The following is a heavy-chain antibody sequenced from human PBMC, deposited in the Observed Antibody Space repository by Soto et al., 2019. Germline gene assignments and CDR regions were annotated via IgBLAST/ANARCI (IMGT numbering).Heavy chain of an antibody. Sequence: QVQLVESGGGVVQPGRSLRLSCAASGFTFSSYGMHWVRQAPGKGLEWVAVIWYDGSNKYYADSVKGRFTISRDNSKNTLYLHMNSLRAEDTAVYYCARDRCSSTSCYVAFDIWGQGTMVTVSS. D-gene: IGHD2-2*01. J-gene: IGHJ3*02. CDR2: IWYDGSNK. V-gene: IGHV3-33*01. CDR1: GFTFSSYG. CDR3: ARDRCSSTSCYVAFDI.